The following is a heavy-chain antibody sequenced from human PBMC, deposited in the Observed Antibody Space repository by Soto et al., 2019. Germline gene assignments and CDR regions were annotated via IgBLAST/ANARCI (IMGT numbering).Heavy chain of an antibody. CDR3: AGGNFRY. J-gene: IGHJ4*02. CDR2: MNPNSGNT. Sequence: ASVEVSWKASGYNFNTFYIYWVRQATGHGLEWMGWMNPNSGNTGYAQELRGRVTMTRNTSNTTAYMELTSLTSDDTGVYYCAGGNFRYWGQGTLVTVSS. CDR1: GYNFNTFY. V-gene: IGHV1-8*02.